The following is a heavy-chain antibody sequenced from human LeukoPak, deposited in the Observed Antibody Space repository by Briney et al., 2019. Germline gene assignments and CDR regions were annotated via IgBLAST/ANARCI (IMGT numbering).Heavy chain of an antibody. CDR3: ATSAQLGEVDY. V-gene: IGHV5-51*01. CDR2: IYPGDSDT. Sequence: GESLKISCQGSGNAFSDYWIGWVRQMPGKGLEWMGVIYPGDSDTRYNPSFEGQVTISVDKSINTAYLQWSSLKASDTGMYYCATSAQLGEVDYWGQGTLVTVSS. J-gene: IGHJ4*02. D-gene: IGHD1-1*01. CDR1: GNAFSDYW.